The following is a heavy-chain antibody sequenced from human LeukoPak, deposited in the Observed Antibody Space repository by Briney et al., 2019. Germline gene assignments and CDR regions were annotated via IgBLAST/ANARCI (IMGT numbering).Heavy chain of an antibody. Sequence: SETLSLTCTVSGGSISTYYWTWIRQPPGKGLEWMGYIYYSGSTNYNPSLKSRVTISVDTSKNQFSLKLSSVTAADTAVYYCARSGYCSRTSCSPNWFDPWGQGTLVTVSS. CDR3: ARSGYCSRTSCSPNWFDP. CDR1: GGSISTYY. J-gene: IGHJ5*02. D-gene: IGHD2-2*03. V-gene: IGHV4-59*01. CDR2: IYYSGST.